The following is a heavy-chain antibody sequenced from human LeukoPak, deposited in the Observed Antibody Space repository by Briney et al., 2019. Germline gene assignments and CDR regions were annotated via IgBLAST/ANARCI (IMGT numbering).Heavy chain of an antibody. D-gene: IGHD2-21*02. CDR2: IYTSGNT. CDR1: GGSISSYY. Sequence: SETLSLTCTVSGGSISSYYWSWIRQPAGKGLEWIGRIYTSGNTNYNPSLKSRVTMSVDTSKNQFSLKLNSVTAADTAVYYCARGPYCGGDCYFDYWGQGTLVTVSS. V-gene: IGHV4-4*07. J-gene: IGHJ4*02. CDR3: ARGPYCGGDCYFDY.